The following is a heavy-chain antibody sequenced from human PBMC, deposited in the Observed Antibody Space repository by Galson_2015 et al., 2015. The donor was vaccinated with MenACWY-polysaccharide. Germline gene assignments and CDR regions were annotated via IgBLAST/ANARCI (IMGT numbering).Heavy chain of an antibody. V-gene: IGHV3-7*01. Sequence: SLRLSCAASGLTFSNWWMTWVRQAPGKGLEWVANIKKDGSEKYCVDSVKGRFTISRDNARSSLYLQMNGLRAEDTAVYYCARGHYGMDVWGQGTTVTV. CDR2: IKKDGSEK. CDR1: GLTFSNWW. J-gene: IGHJ6*02. CDR3: ARGHYGMDV.